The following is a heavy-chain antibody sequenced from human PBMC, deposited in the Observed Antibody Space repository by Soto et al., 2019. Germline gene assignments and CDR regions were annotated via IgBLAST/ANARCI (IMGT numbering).Heavy chain of an antibody. D-gene: IGHD3-22*01. V-gene: IGHV3-49*03. CDR1: GFIFGDYA. CDR3: TGEYYYDSSGYYFERFDY. J-gene: IGHJ4*02. CDR2: IKSKAFGGTP. Sequence: GGSLRLSCSPSGFIFGDYAMNWFRQAPGKGLEWVGFIKSKAFGGTPEYAASVKGRFTISRDDSKNTLYLQMNSLKTEDTAVYYFTGEYYYDSSGYYFERFDYWGQGTLVTVSS.